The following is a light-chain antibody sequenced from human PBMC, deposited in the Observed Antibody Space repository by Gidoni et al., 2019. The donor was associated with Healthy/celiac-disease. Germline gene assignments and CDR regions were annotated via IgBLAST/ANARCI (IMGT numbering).Light chain of an antibody. V-gene: IGKV3-20*01. CDR3: QQYGSSPQT. J-gene: IGKJ2*01. Sequence: DIVLTQSPGTLSLSPGERATLSCRASQSVSSSYLDWYQQKPSQAPRLLIYGASSRATGIPDRFSGSGFGTDFTLTISRLEPEDFAVYYCQQYGSSPQTFGQGTKLEIK. CDR2: GAS. CDR1: QSVSSSY.